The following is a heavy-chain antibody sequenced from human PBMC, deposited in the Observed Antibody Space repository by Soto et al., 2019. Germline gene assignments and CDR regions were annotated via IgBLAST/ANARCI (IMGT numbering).Heavy chain of an antibody. J-gene: IGHJ3*02. CDR2: INWNGGST. D-gene: IGHD3-22*01. V-gene: IGHV3-20*04. Sequence: GGSLRLSCAASGFTFDDYGMSWVRQAPGKGLEWVSGINWNGGSTGYADSVKGRFTISRDNAKNSLYLQMNSLRAEDTALYYCARVMYYYDSSGYSPNDAFDIWGQGTMVTVSS. CDR1: GFTFDDYG. CDR3: ARVMYYYDSSGYSPNDAFDI.